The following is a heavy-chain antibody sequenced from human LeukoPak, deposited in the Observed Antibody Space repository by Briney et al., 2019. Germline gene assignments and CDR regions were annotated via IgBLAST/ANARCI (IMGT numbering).Heavy chain of an antibody. CDR2: IYTSGST. J-gene: IGHJ4*02. V-gene: IGHV4-61*02. D-gene: IGHD3-3*01. CDR1: GGSISSGSYY. Sequence: PSETLSLTCTVSGGSISSGSYYWSWIRQPAGKGLEWIGRIYTSGSTNYNPSLKSRVTISVDTSKNQFSLKLSSVTAADTAVYCARDRAGGLRFVEWLSAFDYWGQGTLVTVSS. CDR3: ARDRAGGLRFVEWLSAFDY.